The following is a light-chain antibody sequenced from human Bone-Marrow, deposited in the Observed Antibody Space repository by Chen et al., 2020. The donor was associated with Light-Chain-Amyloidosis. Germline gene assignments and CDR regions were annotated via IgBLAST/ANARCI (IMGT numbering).Light chain of an antibody. Sequence: QSALTQPASVSGSPGQSITISCTGTSSAVGGDNHVSWYQQHPDKAPKLMIYEVTNRPSWFPDRFSGSKSDNTASLTISGLQTEDEADYFCSSYTITNTLVFGSGTRVTVL. J-gene: IGLJ1*01. V-gene: IGLV2-14*01. CDR3: SSYTITNTLV. CDR1: SSAVGGDNH. CDR2: EVT.